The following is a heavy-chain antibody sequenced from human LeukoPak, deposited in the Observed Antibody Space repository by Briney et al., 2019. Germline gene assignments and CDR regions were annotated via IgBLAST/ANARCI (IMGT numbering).Heavy chain of an antibody. CDR1: GDSISSSTYY. V-gene: IGHV4-39*01. J-gene: IGHJ4*02. CDR2: IYYSGST. D-gene: IGHD3-10*02. Sequence: PSETLSLTCSVSGDSISSSTYYWGWIRQPPGKGLEWIGSIYYSGSTYYNPSLKSRVTISVDTSKNQFSLKLSSVTAADTAVHYCGRLSYVRGIDYWGQGTLVTVSS. CDR3: GRLSYVRGIDY.